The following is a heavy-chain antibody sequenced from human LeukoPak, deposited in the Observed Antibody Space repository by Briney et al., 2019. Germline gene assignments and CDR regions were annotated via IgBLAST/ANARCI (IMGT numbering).Heavy chain of an antibody. V-gene: IGHV3-30*02. CDR2: IRYDGSNK. Sequence: GGSLRLSCAASGFTFSSYGMHWVRQAPGKGLEWVAFIRYDGSNKYYADSVKGRFTISRDNSKNTLYLQMNSLRAEDTAVYYCAKDRRGDYCYYMDVWGKGTTVTVSS. CDR1: GFTFSSYG. J-gene: IGHJ6*03. D-gene: IGHD5-24*01. CDR3: AKDRRGDYCYYMDV.